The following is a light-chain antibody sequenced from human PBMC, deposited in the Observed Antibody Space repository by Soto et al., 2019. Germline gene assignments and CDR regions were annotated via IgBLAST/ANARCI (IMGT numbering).Light chain of an antibody. CDR1: SGHSNYA. CDR3: QTWVTGIGV. V-gene: IGLV4-69*01. CDR2: LNSDGSH. Sequence: QLVLTQSPSASASLGASVNLTCTLSSGHSNYAIAWHQQQPQKGPRYLMKLNSDGSHRKGDRIPDRFSGSSAGAERYLTISSLQSEDEADYYCQTWVTGIGVFGGGTKLTVL. J-gene: IGLJ3*02.